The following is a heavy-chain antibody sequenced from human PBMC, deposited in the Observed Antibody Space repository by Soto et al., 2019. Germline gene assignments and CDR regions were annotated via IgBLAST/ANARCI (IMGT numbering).Heavy chain of an antibody. J-gene: IGHJ3*02. D-gene: IGHD6-13*01. CDR3: ARDTLSSSAKAFDI. Sequence: QVQLQQWGAGLLKPSETLSLTCAVYGGSFSGYYWSWIRQPPGKGLEWIGEINHSGSTNYNPSLKSRVTISVDTSKNQFSLKLSSVTAADTAGYYCARDTLSSSAKAFDIWGQGTMVTVSS. CDR1: GGSFSGYY. V-gene: IGHV4-34*01. CDR2: INHSGST.